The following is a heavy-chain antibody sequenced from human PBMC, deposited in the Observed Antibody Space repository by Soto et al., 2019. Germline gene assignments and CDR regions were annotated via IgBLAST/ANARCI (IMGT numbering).Heavy chain of an antibody. CDR2: ISYSGNT. D-gene: IGHD2-8*01. Sequence: SETLSLTCTVSGGSISNFHWSWIRQPPGKGLEWIGYISYSGNTNYNPSLKSRVSISVDTSKNQLSLNLTSVTAADTAVYYCARAPMVLSRSYFDSWGQGTPVTVSS. CDR1: GGSISNFH. J-gene: IGHJ4*02. V-gene: IGHV4-59*01. CDR3: ARAPMVLSRSYFDS.